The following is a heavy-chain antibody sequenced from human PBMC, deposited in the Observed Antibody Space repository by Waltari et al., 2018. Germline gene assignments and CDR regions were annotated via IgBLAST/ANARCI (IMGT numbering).Heavy chain of an antibody. D-gene: IGHD3-10*01. CDR3: ARDLDGSGSLDY. J-gene: IGHJ4*02. CDR2: ISSSSSYI. V-gene: IGHV3-21*01. Sequence: EVQLVESGGGLVKPGGSLRLSCAASGFTFSSYSMNWVRQAPGKGLEWVSSISSSSSYIYYADSVKGRFTISRDNAKNSLYLQMNSLRAEDTAVYYCARDLDGSGSLDYWGQGTLVTVSS. CDR1: GFTFSSYS.